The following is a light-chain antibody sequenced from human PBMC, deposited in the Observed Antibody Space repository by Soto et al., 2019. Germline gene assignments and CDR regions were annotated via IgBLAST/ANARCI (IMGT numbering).Light chain of an antibody. Sequence: QSVLTQPPSVSGSPGQSVTISCTGTSSDVGSYNRVSWYRQPPGTAPKLMIYEVSNRPSGVPDRFFGSKSGNTASLTISGLQAEDEADYYCSSFTSSNTWVFGGGTKLTVL. CDR2: EVS. V-gene: IGLV2-18*02. CDR1: SSDVGSYNR. J-gene: IGLJ3*02. CDR3: SSFTSSNTWV.